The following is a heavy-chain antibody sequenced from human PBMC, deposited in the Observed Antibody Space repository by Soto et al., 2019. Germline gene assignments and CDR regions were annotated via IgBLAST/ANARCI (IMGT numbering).Heavy chain of an antibody. CDR2: TGLSGRTT. V-gene: IGHV3-23*01. J-gene: IGHJ4*02. Sequence: EVQLLESGGGLVPPGGSLRLSCVASGLTFSVSAMTWVRQAPGKGLEWVSTTGLSGRTTYYGDSVKGRFTVSRDNSKNTLDLQMSSLRAADTAVYYCATVHNTSRSFNFWGRGTLVTVSS. D-gene: IGHD1-20*01. CDR3: ATVHNTSRSFNF. CDR1: GLTFSVSA.